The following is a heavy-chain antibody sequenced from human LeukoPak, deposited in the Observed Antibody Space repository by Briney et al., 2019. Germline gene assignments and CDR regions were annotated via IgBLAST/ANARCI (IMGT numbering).Heavy chain of an antibody. J-gene: IGHJ4*02. Sequence: GGSLRLSCIPPGFTFSQSGMYWVRQAPAKGLEWLAIIWYDGSNTYYGDSVKGRFTISRENSKNTLYLQMNSLRAEDTAVYYCAKEAGYSGYDYPDYWGQGTLVTVSS. D-gene: IGHD5-12*01. CDR1: GFTFSQSG. CDR2: IWYDGSNT. CDR3: AKEAGYSGYDYPDY. V-gene: IGHV3-33*07.